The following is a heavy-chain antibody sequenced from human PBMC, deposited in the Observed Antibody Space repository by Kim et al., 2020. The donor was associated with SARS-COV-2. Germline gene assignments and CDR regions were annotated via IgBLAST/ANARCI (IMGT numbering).Heavy chain of an antibody. J-gene: IGHJ5*02. CDR1: GGSISSSSYY. D-gene: IGHD3-9*01. Sequence: SETLSLTCTVSGGSISSSSYYWGWIRQPPGKGLEWIGSIYYSGSTYYNPSLKSRVTISVDTSKNQFSLKLSSVTAADTAVYYCARQGGYFDWLIPWGQGILVTVSS. CDR3: ARQGGYFDWLIP. CDR2: IYYSGST. V-gene: IGHV4-39*01.